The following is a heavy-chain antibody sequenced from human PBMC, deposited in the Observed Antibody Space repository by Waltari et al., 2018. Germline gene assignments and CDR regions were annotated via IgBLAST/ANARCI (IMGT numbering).Heavy chain of an antibody. CDR1: GGSFSGYY. CDR2: INHSGST. V-gene: IGHV4-34*01. J-gene: IGHJ5*02. CDR3: ARGPRTYYDFWSGYFGNWFDP. D-gene: IGHD3-3*01. Sequence: QVQLQQWGAGLLKPSETLSLTCAVYGGSFSGYYWSWIRQPPGTGLEWIGEINHSGSTNYNQSLKSRVTISVDTSKNQFSLKLSSVTAADTAVYYCARGPRTYYDFWSGYFGNWFDPWGQGTLVTVSS.